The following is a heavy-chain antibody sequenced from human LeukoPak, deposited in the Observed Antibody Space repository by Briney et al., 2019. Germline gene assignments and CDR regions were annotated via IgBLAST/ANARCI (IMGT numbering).Heavy chain of an antibody. D-gene: IGHD3-9*01. Sequence: GGSLRLSCAASGFTVSSNYMSWVRQAPGKGLEWVSVIYSGGSTYYADSVKGRFTISRDNSKNTLYLQMNSLRAEDTAVYYCARDRHAYYDILTGSRRYYYGMDVWGQGTTVTVS. J-gene: IGHJ6*02. CDR3: ARDRHAYYDILTGSRRYYYGMDV. CDR1: GFTVSSNY. V-gene: IGHV3-66*01. CDR2: IYSGGST.